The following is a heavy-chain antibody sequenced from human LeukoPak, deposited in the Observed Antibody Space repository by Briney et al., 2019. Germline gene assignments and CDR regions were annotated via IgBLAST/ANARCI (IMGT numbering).Heavy chain of an antibody. V-gene: IGHV3-74*01. J-gene: IGHJ4*02. CDR2: IASDGSST. CDR3: ARGRPHGNDY. Sequence: GGSLRLSCAASGFTFSSYWMNWVRQAPGKGLVWVSRIASDGSSTTYADSVKGRFSISRDNAKNMLYLQMNSLRVEDTAVYYCARGRPHGNDYWGQGTLVSVSS. CDR1: GFTFSSYW. D-gene: IGHD4-23*01.